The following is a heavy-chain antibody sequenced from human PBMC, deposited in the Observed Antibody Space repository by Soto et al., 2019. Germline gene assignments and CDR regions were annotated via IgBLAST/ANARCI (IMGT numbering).Heavy chain of an antibody. CDR1: GGSISNHY. CDR3: ARSNWYSEY. J-gene: IGHJ4*02. V-gene: IGHV4-59*11. CDR2: IYYNGNT. D-gene: IGHD7-27*01. Sequence: QVQLQESGPGLVKPSETLSLTCTVSGGSISNHYWSWIRQPPGKGLEWIGYIYYNGNTNYNPSLKSRVTVSVDTSKNQFSPKLSSVTAADTAVYYCARSNWYSEYWGQGTLVTVSS.